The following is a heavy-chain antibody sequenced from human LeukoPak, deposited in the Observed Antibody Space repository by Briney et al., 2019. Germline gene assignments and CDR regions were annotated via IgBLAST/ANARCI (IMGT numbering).Heavy chain of an antibody. Sequence: PGGSLRLSCAASGFTFSSYEMNWVRQAPGKGLEWVSYISSSGSTIYYADSVKGRFTISRDNAKNSLYLQMNSLRAEDTAVYYCARSQSPPGATTPTPLDYWGQGTLVTVSS. CDR2: ISSSGSTI. V-gene: IGHV3-48*03. J-gene: IGHJ4*02. D-gene: IGHD1-26*01. CDR3: ARSQSPPGATTPTPLDY. CDR1: GFTFSSYE.